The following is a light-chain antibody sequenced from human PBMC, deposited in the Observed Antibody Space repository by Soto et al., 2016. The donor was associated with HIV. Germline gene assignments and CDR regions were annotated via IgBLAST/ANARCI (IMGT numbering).Light chain of an antibody. CDR2: DDS. CDR1: NIGSKS. CDR3: QVWDSNSDHVV. V-gene: IGLV3-21*03. Sequence: SYVLTQPPSVSVAPGKTARITCGGNNIGSKSVHWYQQKPGQAPVLVVYDDSDRPSGIPDQFSGSNSGNTATLTTSRVEAGDEADYYCQVWDSNSDHVVFGGGTKLTVL. J-gene: IGLJ2*01.